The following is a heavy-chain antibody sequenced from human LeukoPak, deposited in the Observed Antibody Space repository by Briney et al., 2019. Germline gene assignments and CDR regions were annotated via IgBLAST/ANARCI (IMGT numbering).Heavy chain of an antibody. CDR2: IRSKAYGGTT. Sequence: GGSLRLSCTASGFTFGDYAMSWFRQAPGKGLEWVGFIRSKAYGGTTENAASVKGRFTISRDDPKSIAYLQMNSLKTEDTAVYYCARGGVYCSSVSCSVDYWGQGILVTVSS. CDR3: ARGGVYCSSVSCSVDY. J-gene: IGHJ4*02. CDR1: GFTFGDYA. D-gene: IGHD2-2*01. V-gene: IGHV3-49*03.